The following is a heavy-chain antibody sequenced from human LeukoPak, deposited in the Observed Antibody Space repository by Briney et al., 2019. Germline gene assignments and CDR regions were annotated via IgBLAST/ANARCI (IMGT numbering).Heavy chain of an antibody. J-gene: IGHJ4*02. CDR1: GGSISSSNW. CDR3: ARGGAYYYGSGSYTYFDY. D-gene: IGHD3-10*01. V-gene: IGHV4-4*02. Sequence: SGTLSLTCAVSGGSISSSNWWSWVRQPPGKGLERIGEIYHSGSTNYNPSLKSRVTISVDKSKNQFSLKLSSVTAADTAVYYCARGGAYYYGSGSYTYFDYWGQGTLVTVSS. CDR2: IYHSGST.